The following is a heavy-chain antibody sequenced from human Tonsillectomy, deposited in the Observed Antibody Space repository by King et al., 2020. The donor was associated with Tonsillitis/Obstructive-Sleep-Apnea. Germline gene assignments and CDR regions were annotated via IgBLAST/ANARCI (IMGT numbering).Heavy chain of an antibody. CDR2: IYYSGST. V-gene: IGHV4-59*01. CDR3: ARDRLYYYDSSGYSNGFDY. Sequence: VQLQESGPGLVKPSETLSLTCTVSGGSISSYYWSWIRQPPGKGLEWIGYIYYSGSTNYNPSLKSRVTISVDTSKNQFSLKLSSVTAADKAVYYCARDRLYYYDSSGYSNGFDYWGQGTLVTVSS. J-gene: IGHJ4*02. CDR1: GGSISSYY. D-gene: IGHD3-22*01.